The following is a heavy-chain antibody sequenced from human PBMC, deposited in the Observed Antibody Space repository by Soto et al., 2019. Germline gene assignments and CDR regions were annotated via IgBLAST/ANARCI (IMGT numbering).Heavy chain of an antibody. Sequence: ASVKVSCKASGGTFSSYAISWVRQAPGQGLEWMGGIIPIFGTANYAQKFQGRVTITADESTSTAYMELSSLRSGDTAVYYCARSHIVVVTAPYYYYGMDVWGQGTTVTVSS. D-gene: IGHD2-21*02. V-gene: IGHV1-69*13. CDR2: IIPIFGTA. CDR3: ARSHIVVVTAPYYYYGMDV. J-gene: IGHJ6*02. CDR1: GGTFSSYA.